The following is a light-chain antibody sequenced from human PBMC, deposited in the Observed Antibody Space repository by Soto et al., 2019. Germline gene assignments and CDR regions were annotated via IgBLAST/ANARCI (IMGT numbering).Light chain of an antibody. CDR2: GAS. V-gene: IGKV3-20*01. Sequence: EIVLTQSPGTLSLSPGDRATLSCRASQSVSSSYLAWYQQKPGQAPRLLIYGASSRATGIPDRFSGSGSGTDFTLTISRLEPEDFAVYYCHHYGSSPLTFGQGTRLEI. J-gene: IGKJ5*01. CDR1: QSVSSSY. CDR3: HHYGSSPLT.